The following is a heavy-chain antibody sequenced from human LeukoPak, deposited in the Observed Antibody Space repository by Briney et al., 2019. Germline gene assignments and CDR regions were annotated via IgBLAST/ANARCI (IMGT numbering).Heavy chain of an antibody. V-gene: IGHV4-59*08. J-gene: IGHJ4*02. Sequence: SETLSLTCTVSGGSISSYFWSWIRQPPGKGLEWIGYIGYSGSTSYNPSLKSRVTISVDTSKNQFSLELSSVTAADTAVYYCARQDVVTALDYWGQGTLVTVSS. CDR2: IGYSGST. D-gene: IGHD2-21*02. CDR3: ARQDVVTALDY. CDR1: GGSISSYF.